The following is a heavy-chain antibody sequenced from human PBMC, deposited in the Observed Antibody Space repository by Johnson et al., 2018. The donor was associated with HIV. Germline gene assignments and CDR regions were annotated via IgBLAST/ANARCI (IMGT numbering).Heavy chain of an antibody. J-gene: IGHJ3*02. CDR2: ISDDGSSR. D-gene: IGHD3-22*01. Sequence: QVQLVESGGGVVQPGGSLRLSCAASGFTFSSYGMHWIRQAPGEGLEWVALISDDGSSRYYADSVKGRFTISRDNSKNTLYLQMNSLRAEDTAVYYCASRYYDDNTYSDACDIWGQGTMVTVSS. CDR3: ASRYYDDNTYSDACDI. V-gene: IGHV3-30*19. CDR1: GFTFSSYG.